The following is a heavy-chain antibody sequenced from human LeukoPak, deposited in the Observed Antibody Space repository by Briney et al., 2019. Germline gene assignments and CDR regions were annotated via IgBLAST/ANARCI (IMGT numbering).Heavy chain of an antibody. CDR2: INGDGSST. D-gene: IGHD6-6*01. CDR3: AREYSSWSVFDADY. CDR1: GFTFSSYW. J-gene: IGHJ4*02. Sequence: GGSLRLSCAASGFTFSSYWMHWVRQAPGKGLVWVSRINGDGSSTSYADSVKGRFTISRDNAKNTLYLQMNRLSADDTAVYYCAREYSSWSVFDADYWGQGTLVTVPS. V-gene: IGHV3-74*01.